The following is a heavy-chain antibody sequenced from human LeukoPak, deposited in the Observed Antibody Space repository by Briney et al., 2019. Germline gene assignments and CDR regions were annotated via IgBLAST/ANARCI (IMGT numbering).Heavy chain of an antibody. CDR1: GGSISSGGYS. Sequence: SETLSLTCTVSGGSISSGGYSWSWIRQPPGKGLEWIGYIYYSGSTYYNPSLRSRVTISVDTSKNQFPLKLSSVTAADTAVYYCAGPSGKWFGELFHYWGQGTLVTVSS. V-gene: IGHV4-30-4*07. J-gene: IGHJ4*02. D-gene: IGHD3-10*01. CDR2: IYYSGST. CDR3: AGPSGKWFGELFHY.